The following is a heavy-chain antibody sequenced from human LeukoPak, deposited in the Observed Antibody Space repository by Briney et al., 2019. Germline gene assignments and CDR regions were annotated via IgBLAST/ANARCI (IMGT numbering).Heavy chain of an antibody. CDR2: IIPIFGTA. CDR3: ASRGSSSLSAFDI. V-gene: IGHV1-69*05. J-gene: IGHJ3*02. CDR1: GYTFTTYG. Sequence: GASVKVSCKASGYTFTTYGISWVRQAPGQGLEWMGGIIPIFGTANYAQKFQGRVTITTDESTSTAYMELSSLRSEDTAVYYCASRGSSSLSAFDIWGQGTMVTVSS. D-gene: IGHD6-13*01.